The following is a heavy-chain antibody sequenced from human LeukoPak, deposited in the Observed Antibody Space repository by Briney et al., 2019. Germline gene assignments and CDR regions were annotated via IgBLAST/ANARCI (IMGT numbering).Heavy chain of an antibody. D-gene: IGHD1-1*01. Sequence: GGSLRLSCAASGFSFGSYWIAWVRQAPGKGLEWVANIKEDGSEKYYVDSVKGRFTISRDNAKNSLSLQMSSLRAEDTAMYYCARSTAGFDYWGQGTLVTVSS. J-gene: IGHJ4*02. CDR3: ARSTAGFDY. CDR1: GFSFGSYW. V-gene: IGHV3-7*01. CDR2: IKEDGSEK.